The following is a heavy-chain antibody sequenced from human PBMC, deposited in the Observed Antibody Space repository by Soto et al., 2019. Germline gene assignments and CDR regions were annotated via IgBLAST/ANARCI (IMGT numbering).Heavy chain of an antibody. Sequence: QLQLQESGPGLVKPSETLSLTCTVSGGSISSSSYYWGWIRQPPGKGLEWIGSIYYSGSTYYNPSLKSRVTISVDTSKNQFSLKLSSVTAADTAVYYCARLVAVAGTYYWGQGTLVTVSS. D-gene: IGHD6-19*01. CDR1: GGSISSSSYY. J-gene: IGHJ4*02. CDR3: ARLVAVAGTYY. CDR2: IYYSGST. V-gene: IGHV4-39*01.